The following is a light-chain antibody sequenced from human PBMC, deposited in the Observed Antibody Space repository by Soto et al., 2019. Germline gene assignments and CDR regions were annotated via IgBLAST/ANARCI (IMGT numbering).Light chain of an antibody. Sequence: EMVLTQSPGILSLSPGERATLSCRASQSVTSSYLAWYQQKPGQAPRLLMYGASKRATGIPDRFSGSGSGTDFTLAISRLEPEDFAVYYCHQFSSSRGTFGQGTKVDIK. CDR3: HQFSSSRGT. CDR1: QSVTSSY. J-gene: IGKJ1*01. V-gene: IGKV3-20*01. CDR2: GAS.